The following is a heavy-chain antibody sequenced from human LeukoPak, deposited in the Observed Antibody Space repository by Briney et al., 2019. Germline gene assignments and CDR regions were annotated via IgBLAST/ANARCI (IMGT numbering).Heavy chain of an antibody. J-gene: IGHJ4*02. V-gene: IGHV3-15*01. CDR3: TTDPDYYDSSGYYSGGYYFDY. D-gene: IGHD3-22*01. CDR1: GFTVSNAW. Sequence: GRSLRLSCAASGFTVSNAWMSWVRQAPGKGLGWVGRIKIKTDGGTTDYAAPVKGRFTISRDDSKNPLYLQMNSLETEDPAVYYCTTDPDYYDSSGYYSGGYYFDYWGQGTLVTVSS. CDR2: IKIKTDGGTT.